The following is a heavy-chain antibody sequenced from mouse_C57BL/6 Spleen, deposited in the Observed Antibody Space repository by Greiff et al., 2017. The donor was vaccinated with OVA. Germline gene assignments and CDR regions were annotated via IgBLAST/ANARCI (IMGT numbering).Heavy chain of an antibody. V-gene: IGHV1-54*01. Sequence: VQLQQSGAELVRPGTSVKVSCKASGYAFTNYLIEWVKQRPGQGLEWIGVINPGSGDTNYNEKFKGKATLTADKSSSTAYMQLSSLTSEDSAVYFCARELGYYAMDYWGQGTSVTVSS. CDR3: ARELGYYAMDY. D-gene: IGHD4-1*01. CDR1: GYAFTNYL. J-gene: IGHJ4*01. CDR2: INPGSGDT.